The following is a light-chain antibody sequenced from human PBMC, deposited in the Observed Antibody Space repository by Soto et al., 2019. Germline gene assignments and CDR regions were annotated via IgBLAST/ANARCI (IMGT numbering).Light chain of an antibody. J-gene: IGLJ1*01. CDR1: NIGSKS. V-gene: IGLV3-21*04. CDR3: QVWDSSSDHPEV. CDR2: YDS. Sequence: SYELTQPPSVSVAPGQTARITCGGNNIGSKSVHWYQQKPGQAPVLVIYYDSERPSGIPERFSGSNSGNTATLTISRVEAGDEADYYCQVWDSSSDHPEVFGTGTKLTVL.